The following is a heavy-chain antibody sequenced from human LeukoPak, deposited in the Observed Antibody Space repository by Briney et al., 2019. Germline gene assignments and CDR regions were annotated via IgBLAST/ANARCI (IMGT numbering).Heavy chain of an antibody. V-gene: IGHV4-34*01. CDR2: INHSGST. J-gene: IGHJ4*02. CDR1: GGSFSGYY. CDR3: ARGTGYCSSTSCPQNFDY. D-gene: IGHD2-2*01. Sequence: SETLSLTCAVYGGSFSGYYWSWIRQPPGKGLEWIGEINHSGSTNYNPSLKSRVTISVDTSKNQFSLKLSSVTAADTAVYYCARGTGYCSSTSCPQNFDYWGQGTLVTASS.